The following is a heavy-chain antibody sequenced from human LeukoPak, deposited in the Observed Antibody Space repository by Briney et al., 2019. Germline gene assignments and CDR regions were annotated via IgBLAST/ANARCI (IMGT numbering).Heavy chain of an antibody. V-gene: IGHV4-39*01. CDR1: GGSINNSSFF. Sequence: SETLSLTCDVSGGSINNSSFFWDWIRQSPGKGLEWIGAIHYNGINSYNPSFRSRVTISVDTSKNQFSLRLSSVAAADTATYFCARRTTSGSYYNVVFDSWGQGTLVSVSS. CDR2: IHYNGIN. D-gene: IGHD3-10*01. J-gene: IGHJ4*02. CDR3: ARRTTSGSYYNVVFDS.